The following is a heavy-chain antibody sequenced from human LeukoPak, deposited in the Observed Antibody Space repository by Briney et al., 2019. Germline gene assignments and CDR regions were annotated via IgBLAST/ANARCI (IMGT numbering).Heavy chain of an antibody. CDR2: ISGSGSNT. J-gene: IGHJ6*02. D-gene: IGHD6-19*01. Sequence: GGSLRLSCAASGFAFSSYAMSWVRLAPGKGLEWVSAISGSGSNTYYADSVKGRFTISRDNSKNTLCLQMNSLRAEDTAVYYCAKAQWLVPRYGMDVWGQGTLVTVSS. CDR1: GFAFSSYA. CDR3: AKAQWLVPRYGMDV. V-gene: IGHV3-23*01.